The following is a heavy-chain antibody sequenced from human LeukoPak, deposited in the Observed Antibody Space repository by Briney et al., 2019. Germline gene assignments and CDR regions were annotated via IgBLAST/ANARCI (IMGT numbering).Heavy chain of an antibody. J-gene: IGHJ6*03. D-gene: IGHD2-2*01. Sequence: PGGSLRLTCAASGFTFSSYWMHWVRQAPGKGLVWVSCINSDGSSTSYADSVKGRFTISRDNAKNSLYLQMNSLRAEDTAVYYCARVGAVVPAAPNYMDVWGKGTTVTISS. CDR1: GFTFSSYW. V-gene: IGHV3-74*01. CDR2: INSDGSST. CDR3: ARVGAVVPAAPNYMDV.